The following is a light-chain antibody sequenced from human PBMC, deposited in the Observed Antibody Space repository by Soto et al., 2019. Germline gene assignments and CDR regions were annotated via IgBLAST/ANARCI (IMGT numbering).Light chain of an antibody. CDR2: KAS. CDR3: QHYNSYSEA. CDR1: QTISSW. J-gene: IGKJ1*01. V-gene: IGKV1-5*03. Sequence: DIQMTQSPSTLSGSVGDRVTITYRASQTISSWLAWYQQKPGKAPKLLIYKASTLKNGVPSRFSCSGSGTEFTLTISSLQPDDFATYYYQHYNSYSEAFGQGTKVDSK.